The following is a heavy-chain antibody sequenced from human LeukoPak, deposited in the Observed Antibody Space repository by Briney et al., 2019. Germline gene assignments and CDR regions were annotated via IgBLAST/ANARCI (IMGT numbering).Heavy chain of an antibody. CDR2: TYYRSKWSN. CDR3: ARVGGRYYYGSGALDF. J-gene: IGHJ4*02. Sequence: SQTLSLTCAISGDSVSSNSAAWNWIRQSPSRGLEWLGRTYYRSKWSNDYAVSVRSRMTINPDTSNNQFSLHLNSVTPEDTAVYYCARVGGRYYYGSGALDFWGQGTLVTVSS. CDR1: GDSVSSNSAA. V-gene: IGHV6-1*01. D-gene: IGHD3-10*01.